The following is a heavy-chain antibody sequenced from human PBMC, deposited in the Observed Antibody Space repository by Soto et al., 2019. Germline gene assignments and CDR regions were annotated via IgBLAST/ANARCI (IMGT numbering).Heavy chain of an antibody. J-gene: IGHJ5*02. CDR2: ITAGAEST. Sequence: LRLSFATSGFSFSNFAMSWVRQAPGKGLEWVSSITAGAESTYYADSVKGRFTISRDNSKNTLYLQMNSLRAEDTALYYCAKDYAITWYWYFHPWGQGTLVTVS. V-gene: IGHV3-23*01. D-gene: IGHD2-2*01. CDR3: AKDYAITWYWYFHP. CDR1: GFSFSNFA.